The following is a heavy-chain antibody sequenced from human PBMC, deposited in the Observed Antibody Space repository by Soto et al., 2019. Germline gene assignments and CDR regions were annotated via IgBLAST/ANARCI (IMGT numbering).Heavy chain of an antibody. V-gene: IGHV3-30*03. Sequence: QVQLVESGGGVVQPGRSLRLSCAASGFTFSAYGMHWVRQAPGKGLEWVTFISYDGSDKYYAGSVKGRFTISRDNSKNTVYLQMNILRGEDTAVYYCAAIGALTFFDYWGQGTLVTVSS. CDR3: AAIGALTFFDY. CDR2: ISYDGSDK. J-gene: IGHJ4*02. D-gene: IGHD3-10*01. CDR1: GFTFSAYG.